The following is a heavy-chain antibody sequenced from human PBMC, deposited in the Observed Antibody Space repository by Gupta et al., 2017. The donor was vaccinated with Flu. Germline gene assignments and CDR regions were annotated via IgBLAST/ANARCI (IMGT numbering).Heavy chain of an antibody. CDR2: IWYDGSKT. J-gene: IGHJ4*02. CDR3: ARVNSSTSWYFLGY. V-gene: IGHV3-33*01. Sequence: QVHLVESGGGVVQPGRSLRLSCETSGFTFSNYPMHWVRQAPGKGVEWVGVIWYDGSKTYLADSMKGRYTISRDNSKNTLYLEVDSLTVEDTAVYYCARVNSSTSWYFLGYWGRGTLVTVSS. D-gene: IGHD2-2*01. CDR1: GFTFSNYP.